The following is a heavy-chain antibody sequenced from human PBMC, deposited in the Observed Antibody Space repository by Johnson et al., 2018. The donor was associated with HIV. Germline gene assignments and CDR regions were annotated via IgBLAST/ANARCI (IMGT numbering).Heavy chain of an antibody. D-gene: IGHD6-13*01. V-gene: IGHV3-30*03. Sequence: QVQLVESGGGVVQPGRSLRLSCAASGFTFSSYGMHWVRQAPGKGLEWVAVISYDGSNKYYADSVKGRFTISRDNSKNTLYLQMNSLRAEDTAVYYCARNDPAAGTWDAFDIWGQGTMVTVSS. J-gene: IGHJ3*02. CDR1: GFTFSSYG. CDR3: ARNDPAAGTWDAFDI. CDR2: ISYDGSNK.